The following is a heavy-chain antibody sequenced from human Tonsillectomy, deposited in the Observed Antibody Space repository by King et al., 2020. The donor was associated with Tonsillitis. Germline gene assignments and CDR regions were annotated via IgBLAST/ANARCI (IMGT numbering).Heavy chain of an antibody. V-gene: IGHV3-15*01. CDR3: TTDGDYEGFDY. CDR1: GFTFSNAW. Sequence: VQLVESGGGLVKPGGSLRLSCAASGFTFSNAWMSWVRQAPGKGMEWVGRIKSKTDGGTTDYAAPVKGTFTISRDDSKNTLYLQMNSLKTEDTAVYYCTTDGDYEGFDYWGQGTLVTVSS. J-gene: IGHJ4*02. D-gene: IGHD4-17*01. CDR2: IKSKTDGGTT.